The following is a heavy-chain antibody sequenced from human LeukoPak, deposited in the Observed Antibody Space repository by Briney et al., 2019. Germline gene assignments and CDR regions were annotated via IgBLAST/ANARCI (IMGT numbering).Heavy chain of an antibody. D-gene: IGHD3-3*01. J-gene: IGHJ5*02. CDR1: EFTFSVYT. Sequence: PGGSLRLSCTASEFTFSVYTMNWVRQAPGKGLEWVSSISPSSSSIYYADSVRGRFTVSRDNAKKSLSLQMNSLRVEDTDIYYCARETYNDFWSGPIWFDPWGQGTLVTVSS. CDR3: ARETYNDFWSGPIWFDP. CDR2: ISPSSSSI. V-gene: IGHV3-21*01.